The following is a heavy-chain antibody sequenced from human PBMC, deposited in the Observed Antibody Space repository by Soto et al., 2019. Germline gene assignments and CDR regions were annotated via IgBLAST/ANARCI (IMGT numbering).Heavy chain of an antibody. V-gene: IGHV3-23*01. CDR2: ISGSGGST. D-gene: IGHD6-19*01. Sequence: GGSLRLSCAASGFTFSSYAMSWVRQAPGKGLEWVSAISGSGGSTYYADSVKGRFTISRDNSKNTLYLQMNSLRAEDTAVYYCAKSFSHGSGRKKRSLNSPDLYYYYGMDVWGQGTTVTVSS. J-gene: IGHJ6*02. CDR3: AKSFSHGSGRKKRSLNSPDLYYYYGMDV. CDR1: GFTFSSYA.